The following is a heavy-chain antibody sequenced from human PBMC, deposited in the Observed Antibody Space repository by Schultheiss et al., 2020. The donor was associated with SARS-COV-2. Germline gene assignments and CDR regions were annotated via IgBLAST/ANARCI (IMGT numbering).Heavy chain of an antibody. J-gene: IGHJ4*02. CDR1: GFTFSNAW. V-gene: IGHV3-15*07. D-gene: IGHD3-16*02. Sequence: GGSLRLSCAASGFTFSNAWFNWVRQAPGRGLEWVGRIKSKTVGGTTDYAAPVKGRFTISRGGSQDTQYLQMNSQKTEDTAVYYCTTDRVYDYIWGSYRRLEYWGLGTLV. CDR2: IKSKTVGGTT. CDR3: TTDRVYDYIWGSYRRLEY.